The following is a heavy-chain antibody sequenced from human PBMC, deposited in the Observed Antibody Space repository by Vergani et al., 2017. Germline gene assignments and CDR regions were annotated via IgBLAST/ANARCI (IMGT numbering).Heavy chain of an antibody. CDR1: GGSISSGDYY. CDR3: ARGIAPAAGYYYYGMDV. V-gene: IGHV4-30-4*08. J-gene: IGHJ6*02. D-gene: IGHD6-25*01. CDR2: IYYSGST. Sequence: QVQLQESGPGLVKPSKTLSLTCTVSGGSISSGDYYWSWIRQPPGKGLEWIGYIYYSGSTYYNPSLKSRVTISVDTSKNQFSLKLSSVTAADTAVYYCARGIAPAAGYYYYGMDVWGQGTTVTVSS.